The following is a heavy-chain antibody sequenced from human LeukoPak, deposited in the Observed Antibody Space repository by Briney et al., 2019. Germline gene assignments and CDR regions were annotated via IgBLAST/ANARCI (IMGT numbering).Heavy chain of an antibody. CDR2: IYTSGSA. Sequence: PSETLSLTCTVSGGSISNYYWNWIRQPAGKGLEWIGRIYTSGSANYNPSLRSRVTISVDTSKNQFSLKLSSVTAADTAIYYCAREFDHWGLGTLVTVSS. CDR3: AREFDH. CDR1: GGSISNYY. J-gene: IGHJ4*02. V-gene: IGHV4-4*07.